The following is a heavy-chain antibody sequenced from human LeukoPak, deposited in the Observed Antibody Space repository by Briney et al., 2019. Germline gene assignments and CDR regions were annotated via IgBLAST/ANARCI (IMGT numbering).Heavy chain of an antibody. CDR1: GFTFSNYG. CDR2: ISSSSSDM. CDR3: AKVCSGWTHYYYYGMDV. V-gene: IGHV3-21*04. J-gene: IGHJ6*02. Sequence: GGSLRLSCAASGFTFSNYGMNWVRQAPGKGLEWVSSISSSSSDMYYADSVKGRFTISRDNSKNTLYLQMNSLRAEDTAAYYCAKVCSGWTHYYYYGMDVWGQGTTVTVSS. D-gene: IGHD6-19*01.